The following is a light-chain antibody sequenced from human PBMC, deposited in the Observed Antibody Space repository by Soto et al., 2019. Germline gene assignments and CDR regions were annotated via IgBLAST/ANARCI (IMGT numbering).Light chain of an antibody. CDR1: SSNIGAGYD. CDR2: GNS. V-gene: IGLV1-40*01. CDR3: QSYDSSLSGSRVV. J-gene: IGLJ2*01. Sequence: QSVLTQPPSVSGAPGQTVTISCTGSSSNIGAGYDVHWYQQLPVTAPKLLIYGNSNRPSGVPDRFSGSKSGTSASLAITGLQADDEADYYCQSYDSSLSGSRVVFGGGTQLTVL.